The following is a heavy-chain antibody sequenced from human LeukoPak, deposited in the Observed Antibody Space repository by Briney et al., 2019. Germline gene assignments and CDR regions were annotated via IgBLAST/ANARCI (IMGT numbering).Heavy chain of an antibody. CDR3: AKDPLRAAGATNPGGY. D-gene: IGHD1-26*01. CDR1: GFTFSSYS. CDR2: ISSSSSYI. J-gene: IGHJ4*02. Sequence: GGSLRLSCAASGFTFSSYSMSWVRQAPGKGLEWVSSISSSSSYIYYADSVKGRFTISRDNAKNSLYLQMNSLRAEDTAVYYCAKDPLRAAGATNPGGYWGQGTLVTVSS. V-gene: IGHV3-21*01.